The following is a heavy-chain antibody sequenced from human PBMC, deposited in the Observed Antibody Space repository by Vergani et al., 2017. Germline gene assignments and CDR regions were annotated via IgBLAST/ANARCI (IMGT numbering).Heavy chain of an antibody. Sequence: QVQLVQSGAEVKKPGASVKVSCQVSGYSLTELTIHWVRQAPGKGLEWMGGFDPEHGEVTFAHHIQGRVTMTEDRSTDTAYMELSSLRPEDTALYYSAKETDYYDRSGYYLDYWGQGTLVTVSS. J-gene: IGHJ4*02. CDR1: GYSLTELT. CDR3: AKETDYYDRSGYYLDY. CDR2: FDPEHGEV. V-gene: IGHV1-24*01. D-gene: IGHD3-22*01.